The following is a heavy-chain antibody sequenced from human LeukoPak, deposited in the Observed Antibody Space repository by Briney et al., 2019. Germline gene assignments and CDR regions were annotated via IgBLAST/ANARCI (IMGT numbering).Heavy chain of an antibody. CDR1: GGSFSGYY. D-gene: IGHD5-24*01. CDR3: ARGTPLGSTGYNYIQNWFDP. V-gene: IGHV4-34*01. J-gene: IGHJ5*02. CDR2: INHSGST. Sequence: PSETLSLTCAVYGGSFSGYYWSWIRQPPGKGLEWIGEINHSGSTNYNPSLKSRVTISVDTSKNQFSLKLSSVTAADTAVYYCARGTPLGSTGYNYIQNWFDPWGQGTLVTVSS.